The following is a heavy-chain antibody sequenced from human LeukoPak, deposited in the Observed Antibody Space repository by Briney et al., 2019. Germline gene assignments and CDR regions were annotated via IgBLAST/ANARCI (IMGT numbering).Heavy chain of an antibody. D-gene: IGHD2-2*01. CDR3: ARAYCSSTSCCHFDY. V-gene: IGHV4-4*02. CDR2: IYHSGST. CDR1: GGSISSNNW. Sequence: PSETLSLTCAVSGGSISSNNWWSWVRQPPGKGLEWIGEIYHSGSTNYNPSLKNRVTISVDISKNQFSLKLSSVTAADTAVYYCARAYCSSTSCCHFDYWGQGTLVTVSS. J-gene: IGHJ4*02.